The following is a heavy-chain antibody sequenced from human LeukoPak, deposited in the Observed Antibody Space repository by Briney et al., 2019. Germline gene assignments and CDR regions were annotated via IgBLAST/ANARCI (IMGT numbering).Heavy chain of an antibody. Sequence: PSETLSLTCTVSGGSISTYFWSWIRQPPGKGLEWIGYIYYSGSTNYNPSLKSRVTISVDTSKNQFSLKLSSVTAADTAVYYCARGSRRYCSGGSCYYFDYWGQGTLVTVSS. J-gene: IGHJ4*02. D-gene: IGHD2-15*01. CDR2: IYYSGST. CDR1: GGSISTYF. CDR3: ARGSRRYCSGGSCYYFDY. V-gene: IGHV4-59*12.